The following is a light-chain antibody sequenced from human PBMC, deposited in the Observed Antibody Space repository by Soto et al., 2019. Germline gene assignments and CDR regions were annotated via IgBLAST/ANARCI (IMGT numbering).Light chain of an antibody. Sequence: QSALTQSASVSGSPGQSITISCTGTGSDVGAYNYVSWYQQLPGKAPKLMIYDVTNRPSGVSNRFSGSKSGNTASLTISGLQAEDEADYYCSSYTSSSTPYVFGTGTKLTVL. V-gene: IGLV2-14*01. CDR3: SSYTSSSTPYV. CDR1: GSDVGAYNY. J-gene: IGLJ1*01. CDR2: DVT.